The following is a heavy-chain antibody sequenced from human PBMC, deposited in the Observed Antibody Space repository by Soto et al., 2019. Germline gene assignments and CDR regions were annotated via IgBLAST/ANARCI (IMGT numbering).Heavy chain of an antibody. CDR3: ARVDYDSSGSFDY. CDR2: IYYSGST. J-gene: IGHJ4*02. V-gene: IGHV4-31*03. CDR1: GGSISSGGYY. Sequence: SETLSLTCTVSGGSISSGGYYWSWIRQHPGKGLEWIGYIYYSGSTYYNPSLKSRVTISVDTSKNQFSLKLSSVTAADTAVYYCARVDYDSSGSFDYWGQGTLVTVSS. D-gene: IGHD3-22*01.